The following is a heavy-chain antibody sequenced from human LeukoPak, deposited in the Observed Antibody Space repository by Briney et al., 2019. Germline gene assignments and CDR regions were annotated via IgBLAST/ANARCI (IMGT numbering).Heavy chain of an antibody. J-gene: IGHJ4*02. CDR3: ARLSGWTRSYFDY. Sequence: SETLSLTCTVSGGSISSYYWSWIRQPPGKGLEWIGYIYTSGSTNYNPSLKSRVTISVDTSKNQFSLKLSSVTAADMAVYYCARLSGWTRSYFDYWGQGTLVTVSS. CDR2: IYTSGST. V-gene: IGHV4-4*09. D-gene: IGHD6-19*01. CDR1: GGSISSYY.